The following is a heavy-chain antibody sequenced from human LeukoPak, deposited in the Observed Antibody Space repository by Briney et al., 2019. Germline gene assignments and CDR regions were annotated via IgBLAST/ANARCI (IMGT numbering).Heavy chain of an antibody. CDR1: GFTFSSYE. J-gene: IGHJ4*02. CDR2: ISSSGSTI. CDR3: ARAGYYFDY. V-gene: IGHV3-48*03. Sequence: GGSLRLSCAASGFTFSSYEMNWVRQAPGKGLEWVSYISSSGSTIYYADSVKGRSTISRDNAKNSLYLQMNSLRAEDTAVYYCARAGYYFDYWGQGTLVTVSS. D-gene: IGHD3-10*01.